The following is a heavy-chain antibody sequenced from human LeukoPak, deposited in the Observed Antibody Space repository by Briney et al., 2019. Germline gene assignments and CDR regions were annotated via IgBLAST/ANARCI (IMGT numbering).Heavy chain of an antibody. CDR2: INPHSGDT. Sequence: ASVKVSRKASRYTFTGYYMHWVRQAPGQGLEWMGWINPHSGDTIYAQKFQGRVTMTRDTSTSTAYMEVSRLRSDDTAVYYCAKDMRSRGYSGYDCFDYWGQGTLVTVSS. CDR1: RYTFTGYY. V-gene: IGHV1-2*02. D-gene: IGHD5-12*01. CDR3: AKDMRSRGYSGYDCFDY. J-gene: IGHJ4*02.